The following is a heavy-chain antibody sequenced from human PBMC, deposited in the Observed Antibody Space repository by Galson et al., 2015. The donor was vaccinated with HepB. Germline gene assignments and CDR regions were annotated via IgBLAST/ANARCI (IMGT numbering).Heavy chain of an antibody. J-gene: IGHJ4*02. Sequence: SLRLSCAASGFTFGDYAMSWFRQAPGKGLEWVGFIRRKAYGGTTEYAASVKGRFTISRDDSKSIAYLQMNSLKTEDTAVYYCTRGGYTYVLRVSEYWGQGTLVTVSS. CDR1: GFTFGDYA. V-gene: IGHV3-49*03. D-gene: IGHD5-18*01. CDR2: IRRKAYGGTT. CDR3: TRGGYTYVLRVSEY.